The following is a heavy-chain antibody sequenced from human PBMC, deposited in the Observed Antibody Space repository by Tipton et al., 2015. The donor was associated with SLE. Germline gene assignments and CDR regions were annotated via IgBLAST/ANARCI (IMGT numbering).Heavy chain of an antibody. CDR2: IYYTGST. Sequence: VKPSQTLSLTCTVSGGSIRSTNYYWSWIRQHPEKGLEWIGYIYYTGSTSYNPSLESRVTISVDTSKNQFSLRLTSVTAADSAVYFCARAPDLPAAYDSWGQGTLVTVSS. V-gene: IGHV4-31*03. CDR3: ARAPDLPAAYDS. J-gene: IGHJ5*01. CDR1: GGSIRSTNYY. D-gene: IGHD2-2*01.